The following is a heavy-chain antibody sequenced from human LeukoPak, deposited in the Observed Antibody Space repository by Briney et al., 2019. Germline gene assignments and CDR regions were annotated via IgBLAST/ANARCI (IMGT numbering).Heavy chain of an antibody. Sequence: PGGSLRLSCAASGFTFSSYAMHWVRQAPGKGLEWVAVISYDGSNKYYADSVKGRFTISRDNSKNTLYLQMNSLRAEDTAVYYCARSDSGGVHYYYYMDVWGKGTTVTVSS. V-gene: IGHV3-30*01. CDR3: ARSDSGGVHYYYYMDV. CDR2: ISYDGSNK. J-gene: IGHJ6*03. CDR1: GFTFSSYA.